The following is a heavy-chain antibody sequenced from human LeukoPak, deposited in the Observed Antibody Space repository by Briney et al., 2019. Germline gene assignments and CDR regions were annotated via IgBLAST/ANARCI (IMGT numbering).Heavy chain of an antibody. CDR3: VDGMAGTRFDY. CDR2: IYYSVST. J-gene: IGHJ4*02. V-gene: IGHV4-39*01. CDR1: GGSISSSCYY. D-gene: IGHD6-19*01. Sequence: PSETLSLTCTVSGGSISSSCYYWGWIRRPPGKGLEWIGGIYYSVSTYYNPSLNSRVTISVDTSKNHFSLKLSSVPAADTAVYYCVDGMAGTRFDYWGQGTLVTVSS.